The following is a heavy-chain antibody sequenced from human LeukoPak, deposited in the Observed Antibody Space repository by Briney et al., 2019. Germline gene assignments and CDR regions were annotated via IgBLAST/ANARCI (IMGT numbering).Heavy chain of an antibody. CDR3: ARLQGRGDNYLDY. CDR2: VSYSGSA. D-gene: IGHD7-27*01. J-gene: IGHJ4*02. CDR1: GGSISNYY. Sequence: PSETLSLTCTVSGGSISNYYWSWIRQPPGKRLEWIGSVSYSGSASSNPSLESRVTISVDMSKNQFSLRLSSVTASDTAVYYCARLQGRGDNYLDYWGQGTLVTVSS. V-gene: IGHV4-59*08.